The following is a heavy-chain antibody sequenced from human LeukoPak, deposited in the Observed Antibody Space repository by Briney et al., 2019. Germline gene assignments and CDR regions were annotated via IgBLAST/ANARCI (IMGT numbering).Heavy chain of an antibody. CDR3: ARLEYSHDYGDYVSLQRAYYYYYYMDV. D-gene: IGHD4-17*01. CDR2: IYYSGST. CDR1: GGSISSSSYY. V-gene: IGHV4-39*01. J-gene: IGHJ6*03. Sequence: SETLSLTCTVSGGSISSSSYYWGWIRQPPGKGLEWIGSIYYSGSTYYNPSLKSRVTISVDTSKNQFSLKLSSVTAADTAVYYCARLEYSHDYGDYVSLQRAYYYYYYMDVWGKGTTVTISS.